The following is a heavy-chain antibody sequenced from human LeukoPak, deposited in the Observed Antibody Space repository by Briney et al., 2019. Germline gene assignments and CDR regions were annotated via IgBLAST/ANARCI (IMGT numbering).Heavy chain of an antibody. V-gene: IGHV3-48*01. D-gene: IGHD5-24*01. Sequence: GGSLRLSCAASGFTFSSYSMNWVRQAPGKGLEWVSYISSSSSTIYYADSVKGRFTISRDNAKNSLYLQMNSLRAEDTAVYYCARAVEMATIFFDYWGQGTLVTVSS. CDR2: ISSSSSTI. CDR3: ARAVEMATIFFDY. CDR1: GFTFSSYS. J-gene: IGHJ4*02.